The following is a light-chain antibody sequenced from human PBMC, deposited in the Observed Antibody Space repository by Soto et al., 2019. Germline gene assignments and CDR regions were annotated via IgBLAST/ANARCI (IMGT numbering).Light chain of an antibody. V-gene: IGKV2-28*01. CDR3: MHVLQTPVT. CDR2: LGS. CDR1: QSLLHGTGYNY. J-gene: IGKJ3*01. Sequence: DIVMTQSPLSLLVTPGEPASISCRSSQSLLHGTGYNYLDWYLQKPGQSPQLLIQLGSMRASGVPDRFSGSGSGADFTLKISRVEAEDVGVYFCMHVLQTPVTFGPGTKVEI.